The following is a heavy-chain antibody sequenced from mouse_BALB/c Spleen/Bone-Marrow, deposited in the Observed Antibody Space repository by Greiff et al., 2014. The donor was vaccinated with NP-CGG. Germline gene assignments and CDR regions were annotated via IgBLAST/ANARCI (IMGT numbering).Heavy chain of an antibody. J-gene: IGHJ3*01. D-gene: IGHD1-2*01. CDR1: GFDFSGYW. CDR3: ARNGYYGWMTY. Sequence: DVQLQESGGGLVQPGGSLKLSCAASGFDFSGYWMTWVRQAPWKGLEWIGEINPDSRTINYKPSLKEKFIMSRDNAKNTLYLQMSKVRSEDTALYYCARNGYYGWMTYWGQGTLVTVSA. V-gene: IGHV4-1*02. CDR2: INPDSRTI.